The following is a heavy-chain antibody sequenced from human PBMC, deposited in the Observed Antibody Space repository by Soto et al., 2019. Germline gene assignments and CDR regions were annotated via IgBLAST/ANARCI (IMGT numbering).Heavy chain of an antibody. D-gene: IGHD5-12*01. Sequence: QLVQSGAEVKKPGASVRVSCKTSGPTFIAYYIHWVRQARGQGLEWMGWSDPKSGGTTYEQKFLGKVNITRNTYINTAYLDLTKPTSDDTAVYYCARDSVDVPEWGQGTLSPVYS. CDR2: SDPKSGGT. CDR1: GPTFIAYY. J-gene: IGHJ4*02. CDR3: ARDSVDVPE. V-gene: IGHV1-2*02.